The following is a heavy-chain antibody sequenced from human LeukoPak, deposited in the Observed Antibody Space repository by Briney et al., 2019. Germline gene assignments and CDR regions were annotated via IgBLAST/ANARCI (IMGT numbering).Heavy chain of an antibody. V-gene: IGHV4-39*07. CDR1: GGSISSSSYY. CDR3: ARREQWLPYFDY. Sequence: SETLSLTCTISGGSISSSSYYWGWIRQPPGKGLEWIGNIYYSGSTNYNPSLKSRVTISVDTSKNQFSLKLSSVTAADTAVYYCARREQWLPYFDYWGQGTLVTVSS. D-gene: IGHD6-19*01. J-gene: IGHJ4*02. CDR2: IYYSGST.